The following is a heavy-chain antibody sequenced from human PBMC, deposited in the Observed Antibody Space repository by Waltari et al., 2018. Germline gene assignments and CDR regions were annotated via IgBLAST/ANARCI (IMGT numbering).Heavy chain of an antibody. J-gene: IGHJ4*02. CDR1: GGTFSSYA. Sequence: QVQLVQSGAEVKKPGSSVKVSCKASGGTFSSYAISWVRPAPGQGLVWMGGIIPIFGTANYAQKVQGRVTITTDESTSTAYMELSSLRSEDTAVYYCARDSHSYCGGDCYFDYWGQGTLVTVSS. CDR3: ARDSHSYCGGDCYFDY. D-gene: IGHD2-21*01. CDR2: IIPIFGTA. V-gene: IGHV1-69*05.